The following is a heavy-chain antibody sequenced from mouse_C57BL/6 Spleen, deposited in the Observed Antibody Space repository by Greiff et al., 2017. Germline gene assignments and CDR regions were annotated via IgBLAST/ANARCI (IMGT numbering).Heavy chain of an antibody. CDR2: ISSGSSTI. Sequence: EVKVVESGGGLVKPGGSLKLSCAASGFTFSDYGMHWVRQAPEKGLEWVAYISSGSSTIYYADTVKGRFTISRDNAKNTLFLQMTSLRSEDTAMYYCARQGGDYYAMDYWGQGTSVTVSS. J-gene: IGHJ4*01. V-gene: IGHV5-17*01. CDR3: ARQGGDYYAMDY. CDR1: GFTFSDYG.